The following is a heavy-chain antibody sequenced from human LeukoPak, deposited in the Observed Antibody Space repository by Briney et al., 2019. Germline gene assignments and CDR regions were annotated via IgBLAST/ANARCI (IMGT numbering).Heavy chain of an antibody. Sequence: PSETLSLTCTVSGGSISSNYWSWIRQPPGKGLEWIGLLYYTGTTNYNSSLKGRATISADTSKKYFSLKLTSVTAADTAVYHCASGYYYFMDVWGKGTTVTVSS. CDR3: ASGYYYFMDV. CDR1: GGSISSNY. V-gene: IGHV4-59*01. CDR2: LYYTGTT. J-gene: IGHJ6*03. D-gene: IGHD6-13*01.